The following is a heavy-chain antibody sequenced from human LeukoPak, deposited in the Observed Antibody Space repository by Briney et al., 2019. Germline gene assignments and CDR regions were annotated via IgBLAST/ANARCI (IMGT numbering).Heavy chain of an antibody. CDR2: ISSSSSYI. V-gene: IGHV3-21*01. CDR1: GFTFSSYS. CDR3: ARDVSGYYDCSGYYQNRYYFDY. D-gene: IGHD3-22*01. Sequence: GGSLRLSCAASGFTFSSYSMNWVRQAPGKGLEWVSSISSSSSYIYYADSVKGRFTISRDNAKNSLYLQMNSLRAEDTAVYYCARDVSGYYDCSGYYQNRYYFDYWGQGTLVTVSS. J-gene: IGHJ4*02.